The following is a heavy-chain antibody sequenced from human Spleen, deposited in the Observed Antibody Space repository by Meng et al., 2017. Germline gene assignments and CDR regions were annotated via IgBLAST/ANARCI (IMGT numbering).Heavy chain of an antibody. CDR1: GFSVSNNN. J-gene: IGHJ4*02. CDR2: IFVGGGT. D-gene: IGHD1-26*01. Sequence: GGSLRLSCAASGFSVSNNNMNWVRQAPGEGLEWVSVIFVGGGTFYADSVKGRFTISRDNSKNTLSLQMNNLRAEDTAVYYCARVQAGAMDSWGQGTLVTVSS. CDR3: ARVQAGAMDS. V-gene: IGHV3-66*02.